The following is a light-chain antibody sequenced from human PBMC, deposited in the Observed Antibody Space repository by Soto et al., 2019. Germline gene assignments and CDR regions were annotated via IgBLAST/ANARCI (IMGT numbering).Light chain of an antibody. J-gene: IGKJ2*01. CDR3: QHYNSYPYT. Sequence: DIQMTQSPSTLSASEGDSVIITCRASQSISTWLAWYQQKPGKAPNLLIYKASSLQIGVPSRFSGSGSGTAFTLTISSLQPDDSATYYCQHYNSYPYTFGQGTRLEIK. V-gene: IGKV1-5*03. CDR2: KAS. CDR1: QSISTW.